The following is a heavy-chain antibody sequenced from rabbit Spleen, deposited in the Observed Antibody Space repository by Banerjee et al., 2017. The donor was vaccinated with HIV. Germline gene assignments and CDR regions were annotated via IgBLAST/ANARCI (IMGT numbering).Heavy chain of an antibody. V-gene: IGHV1S47*01. J-gene: IGHJ4*01. CDR2: TEPIFDTT. D-gene: IGHD6-1*01. CDR3: VREAGYAGYPYANL. Sequence: QEQVKETGGGLVQPGGSLTLSCKASGFDFTSYYMTWVRQAPGKGLEWIGLTEPIFDTTYYASWVNGRFTVSRDTNENTVSLQMNSLTAADTATYFCVREAGYAGYPYANLWGQGTLVTVS. CDR1: GFDFTSYY.